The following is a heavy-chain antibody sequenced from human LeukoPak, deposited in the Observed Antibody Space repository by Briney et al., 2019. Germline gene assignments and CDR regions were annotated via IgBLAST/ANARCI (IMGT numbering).Heavy chain of an antibody. V-gene: IGHV4-38-2*02. Sequence: SETLSLTCTVSGYSISSGYYWGWIRQPPGKGLEWIGSIYHSGSTYYNPSLKSRVTISVDTSKNQFSLKLSSVTAADTAVYYCAVIPLLWFGELWSYYFDYWGQGTLVTVSS. CDR3: AVIPLLWFGELWSYYFDY. CDR2: IYHSGST. J-gene: IGHJ4*02. CDR1: GYSISSGYY. D-gene: IGHD3-10*01.